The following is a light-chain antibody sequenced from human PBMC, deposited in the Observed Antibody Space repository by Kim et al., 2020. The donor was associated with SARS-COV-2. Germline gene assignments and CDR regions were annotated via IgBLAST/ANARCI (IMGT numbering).Light chain of an antibody. CDR1: QDIDDW. CDR2: AAS. V-gene: IGKV1-12*01. J-gene: IGKJ4*01. CDR3: QQANSFPLT. Sequence: ASVGDRVTITCRASQDIDDWLAWYQQKPGKAPKLLIFAASNLHDGVPSRFRGSGSGTDFTLIINNLQPEDFATYYCQQANSFPLTFAGGTKVDIK.